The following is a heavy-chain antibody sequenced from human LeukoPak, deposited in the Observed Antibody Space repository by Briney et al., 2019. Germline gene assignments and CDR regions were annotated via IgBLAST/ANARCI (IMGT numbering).Heavy chain of an antibody. Sequence: GGSLXXSCAAXGFTFNIYRMNWVRQAPGKGLEWVSSITSSSTYISYAHSLQGRFTISRDTPKNSLYLQMNSLRAEDTAVYYCARAGNTGSYSYYFDSWGQGTLVTVSS. J-gene: IGHJ4*02. D-gene: IGHD1-26*01. CDR2: ITSSSTYI. CDR1: GFTFNIYR. V-gene: IGHV3-21*01. CDR3: ARAGNTGSYSYYFDS.